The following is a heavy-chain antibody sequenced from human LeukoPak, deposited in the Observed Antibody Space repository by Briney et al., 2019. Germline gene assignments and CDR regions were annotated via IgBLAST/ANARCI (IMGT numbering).Heavy chain of an antibody. CDR3: ARVKVGAPLWGYYYYMDV. Sequence: KSGGSLRLSCTASGFTFSDYNMNWVRQAPGKGLEWVSSITGSTGYIYYADSVKGRFTISRDNAKNSLYLQMNSLRVEDTALYHCARVKVGAPLWGYYYYMDVWGKGTTVTVSS. V-gene: IGHV3-21*04. CDR2: ITGSTGYI. D-gene: IGHD1-26*01. J-gene: IGHJ6*03. CDR1: GFTFSDYN.